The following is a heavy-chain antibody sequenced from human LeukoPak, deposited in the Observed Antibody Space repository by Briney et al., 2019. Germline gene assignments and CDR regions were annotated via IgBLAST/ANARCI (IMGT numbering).Heavy chain of an antibody. CDR3: VREGPRGLAFDI. CDR2: ISGSGGSI. V-gene: IGHV3-23*01. D-gene: IGHD3/OR15-3a*01. Sequence: PGGSLRLSCAASGFTLRSHDMSWVRQAPGKGLEWVSGISGSGGSIFYADSVKGRFTISRDNSKNTLYLQMNGLRVEDTAVYYCVREGPRGLAFDIWGQGTMVTVSS. CDR1: GFTLRSHD. J-gene: IGHJ3*02.